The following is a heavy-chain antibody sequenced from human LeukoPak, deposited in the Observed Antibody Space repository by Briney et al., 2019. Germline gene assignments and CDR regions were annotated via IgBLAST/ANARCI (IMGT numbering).Heavy chain of an antibody. D-gene: IGHD6-13*01. Sequence: ASVKVSCKASGGTFSDYAVTWVRQAPGQGLEWMGWISAYNGNTNYAQKLQSRVTMTTDTSTSTAYMELRSLRSDDTAVYYCARDLTIAAAGTGAFDIWGQGTMVTVSS. CDR3: ARDLTIAAAGTGAFDI. J-gene: IGHJ3*02. V-gene: IGHV1-18*01. CDR2: ISAYNGNT. CDR1: GGTFSDYA.